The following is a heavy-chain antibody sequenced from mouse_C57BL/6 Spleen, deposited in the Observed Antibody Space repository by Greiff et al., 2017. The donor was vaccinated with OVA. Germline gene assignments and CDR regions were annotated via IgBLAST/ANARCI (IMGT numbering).Heavy chain of an antibody. D-gene: IGHD2-13*01. V-gene: IGHV1-55*01. Sequence: VQLQQPGAELVKPGASVKMSCKASGYTFTSYWITWVKQRPGQGLEWIGDIYPGSGSTNYNEKFKSKATLTVDTSSSTAYMQLSSLTSDDSAVXYCARGYSDLYYAMDVWGQGTSVTVSS. J-gene: IGHJ4*01. CDR3: ARGYSDLYYAMDV. CDR1: GYTFTSYW. CDR2: IYPGSGST.